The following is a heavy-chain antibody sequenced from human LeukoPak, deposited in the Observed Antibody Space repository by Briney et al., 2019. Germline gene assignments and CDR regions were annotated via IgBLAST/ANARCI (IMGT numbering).Heavy chain of an antibody. CDR1: GGTFSSYA. V-gene: IGHV1-69*06. CDR2: IIAIFGTA. Sequence: SVRVSCKASGGTFSSYAISWVRQAPGQGLEWMGGIIAIFGTANYAQKFQGRVTITADKSTSTAYMELSSLRSEDTAVYYCARELEDGHYYYGMDVWGKGTTVTVSS. D-gene: IGHD5-24*01. J-gene: IGHJ6*04. CDR3: ARELEDGHYYYGMDV.